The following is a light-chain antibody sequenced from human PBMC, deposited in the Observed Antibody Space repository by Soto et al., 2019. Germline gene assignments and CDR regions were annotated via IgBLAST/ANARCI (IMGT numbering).Light chain of an antibody. CDR3: QQRSNVVT. CDR2: DAS. Sequence: EIVLTQSPATLSLSPGERANLSCRASQSVSSYLAWYQQKPGQAPRLLIYDASNRATGIPARFSGSGSGTDFTLTISSLEPEDFAVYYCQQRSNVVTFGQGTKLEIK. V-gene: IGKV3-11*01. CDR1: QSVSSY. J-gene: IGKJ2*01.